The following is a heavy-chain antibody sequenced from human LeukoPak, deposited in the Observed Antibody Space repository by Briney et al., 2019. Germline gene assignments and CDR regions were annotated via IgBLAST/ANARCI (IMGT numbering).Heavy chain of an antibody. D-gene: IGHD2-8*01. CDR2: VSSSGTT. V-gene: IGHV4-31*03. CDR3: AREMVRDAFDI. Sequence: SETLSLTCTVSGGSISRDGHYWSWIRQHPGKGLESIGSVSSSGTTTYNPSLKSRVTISLDTSQNQFSLNLRSLTAADTAVYYCAREMVRDAFDIWGQGTMVTVSS. CDR1: GGSISRDGHY. J-gene: IGHJ3*02.